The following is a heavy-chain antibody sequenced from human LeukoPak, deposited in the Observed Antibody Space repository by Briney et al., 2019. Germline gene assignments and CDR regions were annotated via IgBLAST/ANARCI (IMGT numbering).Heavy chain of an antibody. CDR1: GFPFSSYA. D-gene: IGHD2-21*02. V-gene: IGHV3-23*01. CDR2: ISGRDGST. J-gene: IGHJ4*02. Sequence: GSLRLSCAASGFPFSSYAMSWVRQAPGKGLEWVSTISGRDGSTYYADSVKGRFTISRDNSKSTLFLQMTALRAEDTAVYYCAKGCGDTCYSDFDYWGQGTLVTVSS. CDR3: AKGCGDTCYSDFDY.